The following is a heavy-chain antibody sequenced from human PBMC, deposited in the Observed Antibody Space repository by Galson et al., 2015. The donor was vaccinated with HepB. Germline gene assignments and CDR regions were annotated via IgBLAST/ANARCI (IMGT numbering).Heavy chain of an antibody. D-gene: IGHD3-10*01. CDR3: AKSQGNLWFGELFIPLFDY. CDR2: ISGSGGST. J-gene: IGHJ4*02. Sequence: SLRLSCAASGFTFSSYAMSWVRQAPGKGLEWVSAISGSGGSTYYADSVKGRFTISRDNSKNTLYLQMNSLRAEDTAVYYCAKSQGNLWFGELFIPLFDYWGQGTLVTVSS. CDR1: GFTFSSYA. V-gene: IGHV3-23*01.